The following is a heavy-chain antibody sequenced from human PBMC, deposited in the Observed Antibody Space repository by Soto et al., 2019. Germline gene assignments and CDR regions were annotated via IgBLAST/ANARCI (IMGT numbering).Heavy chain of an antibody. CDR2: ITPIFGTT. CDR1: GGTFSSMA. V-gene: IGHV1-69*01. CDR3: ALKGDYVRGWFEP. Sequence: QVQLLQSGPEVKKPGSSVRLSCKASGGTFSSMALIWVRQAPGQGLEWMGGITPIFGTTNYAQSFQDRLPLTVDEATTITYMELANLTPYDSAVYYLALKGDYVRGWFEPWGQCTLGTVS. D-gene: IGHD3-16*01. J-gene: IGHJ5*02.